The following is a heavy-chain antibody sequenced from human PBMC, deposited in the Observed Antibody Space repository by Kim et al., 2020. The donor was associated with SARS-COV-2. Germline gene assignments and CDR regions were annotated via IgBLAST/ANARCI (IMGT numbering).Heavy chain of an antibody. CDR2: IYYSGST. CDR3: ARHIVVVPAAIPWYFDL. Sequence: SETLSLTCTVSGGSISSSSYYWGWIRQPPGKGLEWIGSIYYSGSTYYNPSLKSRVTISVDTSKNQFSLKLSSVTAADTAVYYCARHIVVVPAAIPWYFDLWGRGTLVTVSS. V-gene: IGHV4-39*01. J-gene: IGHJ2*01. CDR1: GGSISSSSYY. D-gene: IGHD2-2*01.